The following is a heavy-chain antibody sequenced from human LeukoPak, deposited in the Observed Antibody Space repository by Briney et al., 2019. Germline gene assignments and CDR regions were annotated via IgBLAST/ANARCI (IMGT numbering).Heavy chain of an antibody. CDR1: GGSFSGYY. CDR2: INHSGST. Sequence: SETLSLTCAVYGGSFSGYYWSWIRQPPGKGLEWIGEINHSGSTNYNPSLKSRVTISVDTSKNQFSLKLSSVTAADTAVYYCARDFPVSYGMDVWGQGTTVTVSS. J-gene: IGHJ6*02. D-gene: IGHD3-16*02. CDR3: ARDFPVSYGMDV. V-gene: IGHV4-34*01.